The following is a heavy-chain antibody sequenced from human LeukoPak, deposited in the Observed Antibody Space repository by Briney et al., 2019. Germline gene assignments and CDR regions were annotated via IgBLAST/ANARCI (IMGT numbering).Heavy chain of an antibody. CDR3: ARKGLTVIRGVIINHYYYYGMDV. D-gene: IGHD3-10*01. Sequence: PGGSLRLSCAASGFIFSNYWMSWVRQAPGKGLEWVANIKQEGSEKYYVDSAKGRFTISRDNAKNSLYLQMNSLRAEDTAMYYCARKGLTVIRGVIINHYYYYGMDVWGKGTTVTVSS. CDR2: IKQEGSEK. V-gene: IGHV3-7*03. CDR1: GFIFSNYW. J-gene: IGHJ6*04.